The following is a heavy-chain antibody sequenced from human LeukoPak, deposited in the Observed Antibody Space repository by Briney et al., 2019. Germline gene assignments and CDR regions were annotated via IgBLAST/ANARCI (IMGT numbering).Heavy chain of an antibody. CDR1: GGSISSNSNY. V-gene: IGHV4-39*01. J-gene: IGHJ4*02. D-gene: IGHD6-6*01. CDR2: ISYGGST. CDR3: ARSRSIDAHDY. Sequence: SETLSLTCTVSGGSISSNSNYWAWIRQPPGRGLEWISSISYGGSTYYSPSLESRVTISVDTSKNQFSLRLSSVTAADTAVYYCARSRSIDAHDYWGQGTLVTVSS.